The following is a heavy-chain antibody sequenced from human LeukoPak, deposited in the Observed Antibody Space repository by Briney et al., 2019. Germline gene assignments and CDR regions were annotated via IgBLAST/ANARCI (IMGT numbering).Heavy chain of an antibody. CDR3: ARDLAYSRLDY. CDR1: GFTFSSYA. V-gene: IGHV3-30-3*01. D-gene: IGHD5-18*01. CDR2: ISYDGSNK. Sequence: GGSLRLSCAASGFTFSSYAMNWVRQAPGKGLEWVAVISYDGSNKYYADSVKGRFTISRDNSKNTLCLQMNSLRVEDTAFYYCARDLAYSRLDYWGQGMLVTVSS. J-gene: IGHJ4*02.